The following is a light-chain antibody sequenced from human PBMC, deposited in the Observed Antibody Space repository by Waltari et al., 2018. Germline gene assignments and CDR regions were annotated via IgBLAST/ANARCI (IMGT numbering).Light chain of an antibody. J-gene: IGKJ1*01. Sequence: DIQMTQSPSSLSASVGDRVTITCRTSQSISRFVNWYQQKPGNAPHVLIHAASTLHSGVVWRVSGSGARADIIPTSSSLQPDDAAIYCRQQSYRFPRAFGQGTKVDIK. CDR1: QSISRF. CDR2: AAS. V-gene: IGKV1-39*01. CDR3: QQSYRFPRA.